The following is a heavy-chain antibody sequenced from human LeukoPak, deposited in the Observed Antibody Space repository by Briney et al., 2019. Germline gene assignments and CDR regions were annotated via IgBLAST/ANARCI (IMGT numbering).Heavy chain of an antibody. J-gene: IGHJ4*02. D-gene: IGHD6-19*01. CDR1: GFTFSSYS. Sequence: PGGSLRLSCAASGFTFSSYSMNWVRQAPGKGLEWVSSISSSSSYIYYADSVKGRFTISRDNAKNTLYLQMNSLRAEDTAVYYCARGARGWQWLSYYFDRWGQGTLVTVSS. CDR3: ARGARGWQWLSYYFDR. V-gene: IGHV3-21*04. CDR2: ISSSSSYI.